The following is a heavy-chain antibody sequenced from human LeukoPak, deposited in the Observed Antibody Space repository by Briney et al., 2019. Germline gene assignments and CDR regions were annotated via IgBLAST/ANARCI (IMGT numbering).Heavy chain of an antibody. CDR3: ARDGTPEYDHIWGRPQLY. D-gene: IGHD3-16*01. V-gene: IGHV1-46*01. CDR1: GYTFTRYY. CDR2: INPSGGSA. Sequence: ASVKVSCKASGYTFTRYYLHWVRQAPGQGLEWMGIINPSGGSARYAQKFQGRVTMTRDTSTSTVYMELKSLRSEDTAIYYCARDGTPEYDHIWGRPQLYWGQRTLVIVSS. J-gene: IGHJ4*02.